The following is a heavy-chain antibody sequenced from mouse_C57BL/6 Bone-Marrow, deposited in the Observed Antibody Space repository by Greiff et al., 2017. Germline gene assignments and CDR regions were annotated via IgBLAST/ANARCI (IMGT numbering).Heavy chain of an antibody. CDR1: GFTFSNYW. J-gene: IGHJ4*01. D-gene: IGHD2-4*01. V-gene: IGHV6-3*01. Sequence: EVKLLESGGGLVQPGGSMKLSCVASGFTFSNYWMNWVRQSPEKGLEWVAQIRLKSDNYATHYAESVKGRFTISRDDYKSSVYLQMNNLRAEDTGIYYCTSDYGYAMDYWGQGTSVTVSS. CDR2: IRLKSDNYAT. CDR3: TSDYGYAMDY.